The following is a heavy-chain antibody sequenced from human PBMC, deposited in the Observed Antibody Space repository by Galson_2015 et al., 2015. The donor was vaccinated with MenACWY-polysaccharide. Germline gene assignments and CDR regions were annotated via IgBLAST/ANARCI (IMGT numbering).Heavy chain of an antibody. CDR3: AIEGGSSGRSGYFDP. CDR1: AFTLHRYI. V-gene: IGHV3-30*04. D-gene: IGHD6-19*01. J-gene: IGHJ4*02. Sequence: SLRLPCADSAFTLHRYIIHWVRQAPGKGLEWVAAMSHDGYSKYYIDSAKGRFTISRDSSNNVVHLQMDSLRPEDTAVYYCAIEGGSSGRSGYFDPWGQGTLVTVSS. CDR2: MSHDGYSK.